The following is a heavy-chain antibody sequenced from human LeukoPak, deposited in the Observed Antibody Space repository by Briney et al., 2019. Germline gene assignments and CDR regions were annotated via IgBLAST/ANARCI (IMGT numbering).Heavy chain of an antibody. CDR1: GYSFTTYW. CDR2: IYPGVSDT. D-gene: IGHD6-13*01. V-gene: IGHV5-51*01. CDR3: ARPIAGSSWSYYFDY. Sequence: GESLKISCKGSGYSFTTYWIGWVRQMPGKGLEWMGIIYPGVSDTRYSPSFQGQVTISADKSISTAYLQWSSLKASDTAMYYCARPIAGSSWSYYFDYWGQGTLVTVSS. J-gene: IGHJ4*02.